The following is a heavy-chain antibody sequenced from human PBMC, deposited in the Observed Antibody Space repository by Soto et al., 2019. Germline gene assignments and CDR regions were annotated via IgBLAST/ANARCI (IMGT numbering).Heavy chain of an antibody. D-gene: IGHD6-13*01. V-gene: IGHV4-30-2*01. CDR1: GGSISSGGYS. CDR2: IYHSGST. Sequence: LSLTCAVSGGSISSGGYSWSWIRQPPGKGLEWIGYIYHSGSTYYNPSLKSRVTISVDRSKNQFSLKLSSVTAADTAVYYCARSSMDKAQGYFDYWGQGTLVT. J-gene: IGHJ4*02. CDR3: ARSSMDKAQGYFDY.